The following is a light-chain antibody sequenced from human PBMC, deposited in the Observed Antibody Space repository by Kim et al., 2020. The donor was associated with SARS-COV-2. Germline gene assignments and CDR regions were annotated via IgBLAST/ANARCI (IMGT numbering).Light chain of an antibody. J-gene: IGLJ3*02. V-gene: IGLV6-57*03. CDR3: QSYDSSNRWV. Sequence: KTVTTSCTRSSGSIARTYVQWYQQRPGSAPTTVIYEDNQRPSGVPDRFSGSIDSSSNSASLTISGLKTEDEADYYCQSYDSSNRWVFGGGTQLTVL. CDR2: EDN. CDR1: SGSIARTY.